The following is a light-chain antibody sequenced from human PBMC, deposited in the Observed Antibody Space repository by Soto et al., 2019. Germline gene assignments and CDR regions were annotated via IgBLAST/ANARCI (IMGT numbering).Light chain of an antibody. Sequence: DIQMTQSPSSLSASVGDRVTITCRASQGISNYLAWYQQKPGKVPKLLIYAASTLQSWVPSRFSGSGSGTHFTLTISSLQPADVATYYCQKYDSVPRTFGQGTQVEIK. CDR3: QKYDSVPRT. CDR2: AAS. CDR1: QGISNY. V-gene: IGKV1-27*01. J-gene: IGKJ1*01.